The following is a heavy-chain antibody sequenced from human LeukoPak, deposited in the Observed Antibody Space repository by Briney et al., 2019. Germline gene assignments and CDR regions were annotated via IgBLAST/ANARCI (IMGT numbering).Heavy chain of an antibody. CDR2: INHSGST. CDR3: ASSPPYTYGDYGRCLGY. J-gene: IGHJ4*02. CDR1: GFTFSDAW. D-gene: IGHD4-17*01. V-gene: IGHV4-34*01. Sequence: GSLRLSCAASGFTFSDAWMSWVRQAPGKGLEWIGEINHSGSTNYNPSLKSRVTISVDTSKNQFSLKLSSVTAADTAVYYCASSPPYTYGDYGRCLGYWGQGTLVTVSS.